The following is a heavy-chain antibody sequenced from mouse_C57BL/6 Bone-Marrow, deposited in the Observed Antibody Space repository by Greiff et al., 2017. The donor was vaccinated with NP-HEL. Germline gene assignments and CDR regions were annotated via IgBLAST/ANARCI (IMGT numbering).Heavy chain of an antibody. V-gene: IGHV1-15*01. CDR3: TSFTTVVGMDY. J-gene: IGHJ4*01. D-gene: IGHD1-1*01. Sequence: VQLQQSGAELVRPGASVTLSCKASGYTFTDYEMHWVKQTPVHGLEWIGAIDPETGGTAYNQKFKGKAILTADKSSSTAYMELRSLTSEDSAVYYCTSFTTVVGMDYWGQGTSVTVSS. CDR2: IDPETGGT. CDR1: GYTFTDYE.